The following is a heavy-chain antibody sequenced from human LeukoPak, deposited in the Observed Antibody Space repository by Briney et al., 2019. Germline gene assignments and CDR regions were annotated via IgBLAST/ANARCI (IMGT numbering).Heavy chain of an antibody. CDR1: GGTFSSYA. CDR3: ARDKRGLSTTVTTFYYFDY. V-gene: IGHV1-69*13. J-gene: IGHJ4*02. CDR2: IIPIFGTA. Sequence: SVKVSCKASGGTFSSYAISWVRQAPGQGLEWMGGIIPIFGTANYAQKFQGRVTITADESTSTAYMELSSLRSEDTAVYYCARDKRGLSTTVTTFYYFDYWGQGTLVTVSS. D-gene: IGHD4-17*01.